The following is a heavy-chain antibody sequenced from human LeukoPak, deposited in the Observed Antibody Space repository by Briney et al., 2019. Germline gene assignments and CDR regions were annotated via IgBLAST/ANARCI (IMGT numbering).Heavy chain of an antibody. J-gene: IGHJ4*02. D-gene: IGHD6-25*01. Sequence: SETLSLTCTVSGGSVSSSSYYWGWIRQPPGKGLEWVGCIYNSGSTYYDPSLKSRVTISVDTSKNQVSLKVNSVAAADTAVYYCARRGSSGRSFDYWGQGTLVIVSS. CDR3: ARRGSSGRSFDY. V-gene: IGHV4-39*01. CDR1: GGSVSSSSYY. CDR2: IYNSGST.